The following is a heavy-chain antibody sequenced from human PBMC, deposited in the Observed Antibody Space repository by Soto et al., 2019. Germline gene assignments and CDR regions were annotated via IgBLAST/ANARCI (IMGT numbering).Heavy chain of an antibody. J-gene: IGHJ6*02. CDR3: ARDYYGDCDYYYGMDV. V-gene: IGHV4-31*03. CDR2: IYYSGST. D-gene: IGHD4-17*01. Sequence: SETLSLTCTVSGGSISSGGYYWSWIRQHPGKGLEWMGYIYYSGSTYYNPSLKSRVTISVDTSKNQFSLKLSSVTAADTAVYYCARDYYGDCDYYYGMDVWGQGTTVTVSS. CDR1: GGSISSGGYY.